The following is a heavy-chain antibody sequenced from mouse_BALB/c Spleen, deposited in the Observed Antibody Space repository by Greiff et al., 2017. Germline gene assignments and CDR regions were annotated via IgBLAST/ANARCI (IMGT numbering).Heavy chain of an antibody. CDR3: ARGEWLRRGTLFDY. Sequence: VQLQQSGAELMKPGASVKISCKATGYTFSSYWIEWVKQRPGHGLEWIGEILPGSGSTNYNEKFKGKATFTADTSSNTAYMQLSSLTSEDSAVYYCARGEWLRRGTLFDYWGQGTTLTVSS. J-gene: IGHJ2*01. V-gene: IGHV1-9*01. CDR2: ILPGSGST. D-gene: IGHD2-2*01. CDR1: GYTFSSYW.